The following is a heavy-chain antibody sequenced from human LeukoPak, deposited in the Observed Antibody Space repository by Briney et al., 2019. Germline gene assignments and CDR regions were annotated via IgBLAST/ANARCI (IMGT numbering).Heavy chain of an antibody. CDR1: GDSFSTYY. CDR3: ARSGYSYGADSLDI. Sequence: SETLSLTCTVSGDSFSTYYWSWIRQPPGKGLEWIGYIYYSGSTNYNPSLKSRVTISVDTSKNQFSLKLSSVTAADTAVYFCARSGYSYGADSLDIWGQGTMVTVSS. CDR2: IYYSGST. V-gene: IGHV4-59*01. J-gene: IGHJ3*02. D-gene: IGHD5-18*01.